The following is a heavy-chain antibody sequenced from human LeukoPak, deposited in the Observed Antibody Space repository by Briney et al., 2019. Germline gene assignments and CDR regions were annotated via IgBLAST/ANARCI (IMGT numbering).Heavy chain of an antibody. CDR1: GFTFSTHA. Sequence: GGSLRLSCATSGFTFSTHAMHWVRQAPAKGLEWVAMIWFDGKTTYYVNSVKGRFTISRDNSKNTVDLRMNSLRAEDTAVYYCTRDPPSSGWSFDYWGQGTLVTVSS. CDR2: IWFDGKTT. CDR3: TRDPPSSGWSFDY. D-gene: IGHD6-19*01. V-gene: IGHV3-33*01. J-gene: IGHJ4*02.